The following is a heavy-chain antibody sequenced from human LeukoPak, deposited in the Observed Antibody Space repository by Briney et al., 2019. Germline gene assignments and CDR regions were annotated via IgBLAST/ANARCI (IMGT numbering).Heavy chain of an antibody. CDR2: INHSGST. CDR3: ARRGDDYGDKTDAFDI. Sequence: KTSETLSLTCAVYGGSFSGYYWSWIRQPPGKGLEWIGEINHSGSTNYNPSLKSRVTISVDTSKNQFSLKLSSVTAADTAVYYCARRGDDYGDKTDAFDIWGQGTMVTVSS. V-gene: IGHV4-34*01. CDR1: GGSFSGYY. J-gene: IGHJ3*02. D-gene: IGHD4-17*01.